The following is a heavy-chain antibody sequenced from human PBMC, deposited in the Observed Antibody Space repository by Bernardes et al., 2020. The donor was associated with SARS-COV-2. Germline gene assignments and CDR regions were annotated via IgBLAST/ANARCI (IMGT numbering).Heavy chain of an antibody. CDR3: AKDYSVIGQAVYYYGLDV. CDR2: ISGSGDAT. V-gene: IGHV3-23*01. CDR1: GFTFSSYA. D-gene: IGHD3-16*02. Sequence: GGSLRLSCAASGFTFSSYAMSWVRQAPGKGLEWVSTISGSGDATYYADSVKGRFTISRDNSKNTLYLQMNSLRAEDTAVYYCAKDYSVIGQAVYYYGLDVGGQGTTVTVS. J-gene: IGHJ6*02.